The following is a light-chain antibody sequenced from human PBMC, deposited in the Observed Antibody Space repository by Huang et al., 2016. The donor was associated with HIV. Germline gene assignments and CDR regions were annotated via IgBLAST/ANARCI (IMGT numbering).Light chain of an antibody. CDR3: QQYGSSPMYT. CDR1: QSVSSSY. J-gene: IGKJ2*01. V-gene: IGKV3-20*01. Sequence: EIVLTPSPGTLSLSPGERATLSCRASQSVSSSYLACYQQKPGQAPRLLIYGASSRATGIPDRFSGSGSGTDFTLTISRLEPEDFAVYYCQQYGSSPMYTFGQGTKLEIK. CDR2: GAS.